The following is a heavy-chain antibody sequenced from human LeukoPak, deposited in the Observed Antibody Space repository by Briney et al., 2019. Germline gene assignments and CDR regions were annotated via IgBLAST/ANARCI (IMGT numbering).Heavy chain of an antibody. J-gene: IGHJ4*02. CDR2: ISSNGGST. CDR1: GFTFSSYA. V-gene: IGHV3-64*01. CDR3: ARTAASIPLYYFDY. D-gene: IGHD5-18*01. Sequence: GGSLRLSCAASGFTFSSYAMHWVRQAPGKGLEYVSAISSNGGSTYYANSVKGRSTISRDNSKNTLYLQMDSLRAEDMAVYYCARTAASIPLYYFDYWGQGTLVTVSS.